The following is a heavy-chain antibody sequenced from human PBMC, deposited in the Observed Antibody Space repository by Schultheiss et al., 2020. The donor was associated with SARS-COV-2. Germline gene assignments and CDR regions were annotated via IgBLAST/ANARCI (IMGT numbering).Heavy chain of an antibody. CDR1: GYTFTSYY. V-gene: IGHV1-46*01. Sequence: GESLKISCKASGYTFTSYYMHWVRQAPGQGLEWMGIINPSGGSTSYAQKFQGRVTMTRDTSTSTVYMELSSLRSEDTAVYYCASHPSDSYGMDVWGQGTTVTVSS. J-gene: IGHJ6*02. CDR3: ASHPSDSYGMDV. CDR2: INPSGGST.